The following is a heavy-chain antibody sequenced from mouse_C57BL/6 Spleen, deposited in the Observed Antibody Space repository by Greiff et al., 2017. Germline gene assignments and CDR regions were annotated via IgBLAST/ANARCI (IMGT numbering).Heavy chain of an antibody. CDR3: ARRQDLLYDY. V-gene: IGHV1-63*01. Sequence: QVQLQQSGAELVRPGTSVKMSCKASGYTFTNYWIGWGKQGPGHGLEWIGEIYPGGGYTNNNEKFKGTATLTEDNTSSTAYMRFSSLTSEDSAIYDSARRQDLLYDYWGQGTTLTVSS. CDR1: GYTFTNYW. D-gene: IGHD2-1*01. CDR2: IYPGGGYT. J-gene: IGHJ2*01.